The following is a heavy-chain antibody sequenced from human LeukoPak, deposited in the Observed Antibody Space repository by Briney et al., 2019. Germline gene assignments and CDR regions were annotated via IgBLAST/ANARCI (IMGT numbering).Heavy chain of an antibody. Sequence: GGSLRLSCAASGFTFSSYSMNWVRQAPGKGLEWVSSISSSSSYIYYADSVKGRFTISRDNAKNSLYLEMNSLRAEDTAVYYCARDAAAAPGVIDYWGQGTLVTVSS. J-gene: IGHJ4*02. CDR3: ARDAAAAPGVIDY. D-gene: IGHD6-13*01. CDR1: GFTFSSYS. V-gene: IGHV3-21*01. CDR2: ISSSSSYI.